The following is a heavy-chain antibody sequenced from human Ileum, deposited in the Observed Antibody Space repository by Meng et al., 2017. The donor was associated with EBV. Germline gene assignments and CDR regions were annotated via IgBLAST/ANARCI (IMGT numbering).Heavy chain of an antibody. CDR1: GDSISSNNW. CDR2: IYHSGST. J-gene: IGHJ4*02. Sequence: QGQVQEAGPGLVKPSGTLSLTCAVSGDSISSNNWWSWVRQPPGKGLEWIGEIYHSGSTNYNPSFKSRVTMSVDKSKNQISLNLSSVTAADTAGYYCASGRDYAWHSWGRGTLVTVSS. V-gene: IGHV4-4*02. D-gene: IGHD4-17*01. CDR3: ASGRDYAWHS.